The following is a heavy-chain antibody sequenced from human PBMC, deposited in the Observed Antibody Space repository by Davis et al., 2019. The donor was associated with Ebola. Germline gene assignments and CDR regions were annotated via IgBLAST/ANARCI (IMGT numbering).Heavy chain of an antibody. V-gene: IGHV4-59*01. CDR1: GGSISSYY. Sequence: PSETLSLTCTVPGGSISSYYWSWIRQPPGKGLEWIGYIYYSGSTNYKPSLKSPVTISVDTSKNQFSLKLSSVTAADTAVYYCARGLYYYDSSGYYGQHFDYWGQGTLVTVSS. CDR2: IYYSGST. CDR3: ARGLYYYDSSGYYGQHFDY. J-gene: IGHJ4*02. D-gene: IGHD3-22*01.